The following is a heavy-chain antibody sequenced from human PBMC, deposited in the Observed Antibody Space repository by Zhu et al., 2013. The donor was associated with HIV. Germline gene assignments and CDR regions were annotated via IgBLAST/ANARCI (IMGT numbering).Heavy chain of an antibody. V-gene: IGHV1-2*02. J-gene: IGHJ4*02. Sequence: QVQLMQSKTEVKKPGASVKVSCKSSGFTFTDYYFHWVRQTPGQGLEWLGWINPYNGATDHAEQFRDRVIMTRDTTINTVYLQLSGLTSNDSAIYYCARDSAFTGATGGGLFYFDFWGQGALVTVSS. D-gene: IGHD1-1*01. CDR1: GFTFTDYY. CDR2: INPYNGAT. CDR3: ARDSAFTGATGGGLFYFDF.